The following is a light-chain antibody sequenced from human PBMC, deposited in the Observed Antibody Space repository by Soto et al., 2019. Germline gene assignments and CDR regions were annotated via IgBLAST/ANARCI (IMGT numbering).Light chain of an antibody. CDR1: SSDVGSYNL. CDR2: EGS. V-gene: IGLV2-23*01. J-gene: IGLJ1*01. Sequence: QSALTQPASVSGSPGQSITISCTGTSSDVGSYNLVSWYQQHPGKAPKHMIYEGSKRPLGVSNRISGSKSGNTASMTIDGLQSEYAADYDCCSYAGSSTLYVFASGTTLTVL. CDR3: CSYAGSSTLYV.